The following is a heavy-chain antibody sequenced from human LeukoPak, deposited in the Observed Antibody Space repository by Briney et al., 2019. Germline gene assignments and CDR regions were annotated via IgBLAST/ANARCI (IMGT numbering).Heavy chain of an antibody. CDR3: AKDSSRGGPLPDY. J-gene: IGHJ4*02. D-gene: IGHD2-2*01. V-gene: IGHV3-33*06. Sequence: GRSLRLSCAASGFTFSSYGVHWVRQAPGKGLEWVAVIWYDGSNKYYADSVKGRFTISRDNSKNTLYLQMNSLRAEDTAVYYCAKDSSRGGPLPDYWGLGTLVTVSS. CDR2: IWYDGSNK. CDR1: GFTFSSYG.